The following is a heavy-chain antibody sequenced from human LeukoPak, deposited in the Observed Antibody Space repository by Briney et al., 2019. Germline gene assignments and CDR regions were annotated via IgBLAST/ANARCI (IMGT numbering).Heavy chain of an antibody. CDR1: GYTFTSYG. D-gene: IGHD2/OR15-2a*01. V-gene: IGHV1-18*01. J-gene: IGHJ4*02. Sequence: ASVKVSCKASGYTFTSYGISWVRQAPGQGLEWMGWISAYNGNTNYAQKLQGRVTMSTDTSTSTAYMELRSLRSNDTAVYYCAREFSSIELDYWGQGTLVTVSS. CDR3: AREFSSIELDY. CDR2: ISAYNGNT.